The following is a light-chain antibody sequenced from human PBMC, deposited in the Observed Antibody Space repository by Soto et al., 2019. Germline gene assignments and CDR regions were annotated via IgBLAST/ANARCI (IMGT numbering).Light chain of an antibody. Sequence: EIVMTQSPATLSVSPGERATLSCRASQSVSSNLAWYQQKPGQAPRLLIYGASTRATCIPARFSGSGSGTEFTLTISSLQSEDFGVYYCQQYNNWPPTFGQGTKVEIK. CDR2: GAS. CDR1: QSVSSN. V-gene: IGKV3-15*01. J-gene: IGKJ1*01. CDR3: QQYNNWPPT.